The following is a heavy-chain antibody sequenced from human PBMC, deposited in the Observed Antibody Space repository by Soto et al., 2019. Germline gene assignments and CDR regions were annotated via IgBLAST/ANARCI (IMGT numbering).Heavy chain of an antibody. D-gene: IGHD6-19*01. V-gene: IGHV1-69*11. J-gene: IGHJ6*02. CDR2: VVPVLRRS. CDR3: ARKYSSGWSYYYGLDV. Sequence: QVQLVQSGAEVKRPGYSVKVSCTTFGGTFSNYAISWVRQAPGEGLEWMGGVVPVLRRSNYAQRFQGRVTITADESTNTVFMDLNSLRSEDTAVYYCARKYSSGWSYYYGLDVWGQGTTVTVSS. CDR1: GGTFSNYA.